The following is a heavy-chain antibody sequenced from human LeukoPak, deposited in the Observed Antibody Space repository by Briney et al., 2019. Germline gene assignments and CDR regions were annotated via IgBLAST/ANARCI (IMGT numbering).Heavy chain of an antibody. J-gene: IGHJ4*02. CDR1: GGSISNYY. CDR2: IYYSGST. CDR3: ARKRSYCGGDCPNFDY. D-gene: IGHD2-21*02. Sequence: SETLSLTCTVSGGSISNYYWSWIRQSPGKGLEWIGYIYYSGSTNYNPSLKSRVTISVDTSKKQISLKLSSVTAADTAVYYCARKRSYCGGDCPNFDYWGQGTLVTVSS. V-gene: IGHV4-59*01.